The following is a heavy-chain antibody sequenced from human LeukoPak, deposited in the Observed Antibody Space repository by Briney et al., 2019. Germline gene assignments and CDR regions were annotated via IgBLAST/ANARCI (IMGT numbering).Heavy chain of an antibody. CDR3: ARGGILRYFDQLKGAHWYFDL. J-gene: IGHJ2*01. V-gene: IGHV1-3*01. D-gene: IGHD3-9*01. CDR1: GYTFTSYT. Sequence: ASVKVSCKASGYTFTSYTIHWVRQAPGQRLEWMGWINVGNGNTKYSQKFQGRVTITRDTSASTAYMELSSLRSEDTAVYYCARGGILRYFDQLKGAHWYFDLWGRGTLVTVSS. CDR2: INVGNGNT.